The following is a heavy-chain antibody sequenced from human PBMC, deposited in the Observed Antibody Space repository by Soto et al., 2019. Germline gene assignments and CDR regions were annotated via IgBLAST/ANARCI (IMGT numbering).Heavy chain of an antibody. D-gene: IGHD3-22*01. CDR3: ARAVPYYYDSSGYYLQGLYYFDY. CDR2: IYYSGST. Sequence: TLSLTCTVSGGSISSGGYYWSWILQHPGKGLEWIGYIYYSGSTYYNPSLKSRVTISVDTSKNQFSLKLSSVTAADTAVYYCARAVPYYYDSSGYYLQGLYYFDYWGQGTLVTVSS. V-gene: IGHV4-31*03. CDR1: GGSISSGGYY. J-gene: IGHJ4*02.